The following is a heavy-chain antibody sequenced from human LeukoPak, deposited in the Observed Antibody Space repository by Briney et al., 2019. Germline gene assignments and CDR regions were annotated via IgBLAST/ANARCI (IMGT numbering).Heavy chain of an antibody. V-gene: IGHV4-34*01. CDR2: INHSGST. Sequence: PSETLSLTCAVYGGSFSGYYWGWIRQPPGKGLEWIGEINHSGSTNYNPSLKSRVTISVDTSKNQFSLKLSSVTAADTAVYYCARAVGVATTCWGQGTLVTVSS. CDR3: ARAVGVATTC. J-gene: IGHJ4*02. D-gene: IGHD5-12*01. CDR1: GGSFSGYY.